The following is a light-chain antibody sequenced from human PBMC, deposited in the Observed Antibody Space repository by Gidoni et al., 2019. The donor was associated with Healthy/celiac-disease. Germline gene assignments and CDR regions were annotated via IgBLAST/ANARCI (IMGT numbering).Light chain of an antibody. CDR3: CSYAGSYIHVV. CDR1: SSDVGGYNY. Sequence: QSALTQPRSVSGSPGQSVTISCTGTSSDVGGYNYVSWYQQHPGKAPKLMIDDVSKRPSGVPDRFSGSKSGNTASLTISGLQAEDEADYYCCSYAGSYIHVVFGGGTKLTVL. J-gene: IGLJ2*01. V-gene: IGLV2-11*01. CDR2: DVS.